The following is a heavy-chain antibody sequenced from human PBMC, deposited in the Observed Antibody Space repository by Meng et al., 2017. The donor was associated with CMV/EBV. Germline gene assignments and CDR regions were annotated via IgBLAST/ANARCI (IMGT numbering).Heavy chain of an antibody. J-gene: IGHJ4*02. CDR2: ISWNGGTA. Sequence: GGSLRLPCAASGFTFDGFGMSWVRQAPRKGLEWVSGISWNGGTAGYADSVRGRFTISRDNAKNSLYLQMNSLRDEDTALYYCARDNNWNSFDYWGQGTLVTVSS. V-gene: IGHV3-20*04. D-gene: IGHD1-20*01. CDR1: GFTFDGFG. CDR3: ARDNNWNSFDY.